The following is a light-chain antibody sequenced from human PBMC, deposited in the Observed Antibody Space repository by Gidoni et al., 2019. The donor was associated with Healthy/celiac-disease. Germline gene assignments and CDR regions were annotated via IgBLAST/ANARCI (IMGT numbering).Light chain of an antibody. Sequence: DIQMTQSPSSLSASVGDRVTITCRASQSISSYLNWYQQKPGKAPKLLIYAASSLQSGVPSRFGGSGSGTDFTLTISSLPPEDFATYYCQQSYSTPWTFGQGTKVEIK. CDR2: AAS. CDR1: QSISSY. CDR3: QQSYSTPWT. J-gene: IGKJ1*01. V-gene: IGKV1-39*01.